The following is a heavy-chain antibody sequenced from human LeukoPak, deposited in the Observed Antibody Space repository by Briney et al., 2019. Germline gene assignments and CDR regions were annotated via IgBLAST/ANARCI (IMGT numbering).Heavy chain of an antibody. Sequence: GGSLRLSCAASGFSVTTNYISWVRQAPGKGLEWVSVIHTGGGTNYADSVKGRFIISRENSKNTVYLQMNSLRAEDTAVYYCARAPTNGFQYFDYWGQGTLVTVSS. CDR3: ARAPTNGFQYFDY. J-gene: IGHJ4*02. CDR1: GFSVTTNY. CDR2: IHTGGGT. D-gene: IGHD2-8*01. V-gene: IGHV3-53*01.